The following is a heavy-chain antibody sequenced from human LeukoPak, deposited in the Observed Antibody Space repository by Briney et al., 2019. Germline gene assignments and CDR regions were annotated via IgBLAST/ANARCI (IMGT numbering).Heavy chain of an antibody. CDR1: GGSISSGGYS. J-gene: IGHJ4*02. V-gene: IGHV4-30-2*01. D-gene: IGHD2-15*01. Sequence: PSETLSLTCAVSGGSISSGGYSWSWIRQPPGKGLGWIGYIYHSGSTYYNPSLKSRVTISVDRSKNQFSLKLSSVTAADTAVYYCASASPRVGYYFDYWGQGTLVTVSS. CDR3: ASASPRVGYYFDY. CDR2: IYHSGST.